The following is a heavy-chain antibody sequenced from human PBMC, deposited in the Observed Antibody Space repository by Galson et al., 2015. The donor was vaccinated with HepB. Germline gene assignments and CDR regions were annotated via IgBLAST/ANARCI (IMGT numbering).Heavy chain of an antibody. D-gene: IGHD2-2*02. CDR2: ISSSSSYI. CDR1: GFTFSSYS. V-gene: IGHV3-21*01. Sequence: SLRLSCAASGFTFSSYSMNWVRQAPGKGLEWVSSISSSSSYIYYADSEKGRFTISRDNAKNSLYLQMNSLRAEDTAVYYCARILSRPYCSSTSCYKENYYYYGMDVWGQGTTVTVSS. J-gene: IGHJ6*02. CDR3: ARILSRPYCSSTSCYKENYYYYGMDV.